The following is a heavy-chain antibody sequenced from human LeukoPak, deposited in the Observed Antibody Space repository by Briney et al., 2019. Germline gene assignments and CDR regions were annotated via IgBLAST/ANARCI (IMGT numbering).Heavy chain of an antibody. J-gene: IGHJ3*02. V-gene: IGHV3-30*03. Sequence: GGSLRLSCAASGFTFSSYGMHWVRQAPGKGLEWVAVISYDGSNKYYADSVKGRFTISRDNSKNTLYLQMNSLRAEDTAVYYCAREFTMVRGGPRRADAFDIWGQGTMVTVSS. CDR2: ISYDGSNK. CDR1: GFTFSSYG. CDR3: AREFTMVRGGPRRADAFDI. D-gene: IGHD3-10*01.